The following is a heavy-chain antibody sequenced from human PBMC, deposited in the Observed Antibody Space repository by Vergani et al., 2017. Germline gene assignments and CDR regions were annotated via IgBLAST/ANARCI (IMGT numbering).Heavy chain of an antibody. CDR3: VKGNDYDADGPFDL. J-gene: IGHJ2*01. Sequence: VEAGGGLVQPGGSLRLSCTASGFTFQAFAFHWVRQVSGRGLEWVSGIDRNYGVKNGNSFVGRFSISRDNAKKAVFLQMNNLRHEDTALYFCVKGNDYDADGPFDLWGRGTLVTVSS. D-gene: IGHD3-16*01. CDR2: IDRNYGVK. V-gene: IGHV3-9*01. CDR1: GFTFQAFA.